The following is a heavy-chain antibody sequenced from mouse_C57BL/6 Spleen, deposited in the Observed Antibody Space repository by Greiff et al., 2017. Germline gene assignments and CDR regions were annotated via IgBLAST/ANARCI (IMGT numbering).Heavy chain of an antibody. Sequence: VQLLESGAGLVRPGASLTLSCTASGYTFTDYEMSWVKQTPVHSLEWIGAIDPETGGTSYNQKFKGQVILTADKSPSTAYMELRSLTSEDSAVYYCTRGGAYWGQGTLVTVAA. CDR2: IDPETGGT. V-gene: IGHV1-15*01. CDR3: TRGGAY. J-gene: IGHJ3*01. CDR1: GYTFTDYE.